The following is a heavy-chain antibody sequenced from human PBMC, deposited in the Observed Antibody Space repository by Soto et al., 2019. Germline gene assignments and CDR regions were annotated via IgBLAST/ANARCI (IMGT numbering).Heavy chain of an antibody. CDR2: ISAYNGNT. J-gene: IGHJ6*02. CDR1: GYTFTNYG. V-gene: IGHV1-18*04. CDR3: ASPGSPYYYYGMDV. D-gene: IGHD3-10*01. Sequence: ASVKVSCKASGYTFTNYGISWVRQAPGQGLEWMGWISAYNGNTNYAQKLQGRVTMTTDTSTSTAYMELRSLRSDDTAVYYCASPGSPYYYYGMDVWGQGTTVTVSS.